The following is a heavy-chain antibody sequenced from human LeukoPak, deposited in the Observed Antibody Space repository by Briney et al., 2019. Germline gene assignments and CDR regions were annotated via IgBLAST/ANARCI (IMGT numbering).Heavy chain of an antibody. CDR1: GGSISSYY. D-gene: IGHD3-10*01. V-gene: IGHV4-59*08. Sequence: PSETLSLTCTVSGGSISSYYWSWIRQPPGKGLEWIGYIYYSGSTNYNPSLKSRVTISVDTSKNQFSLKLSSVTAADTAVYYCARTMVRGVISHSFAFDYWGQGTLVTVSS. CDR2: IYYSGST. J-gene: IGHJ4*02. CDR3: ARTMVRGVISHSFAFDY.